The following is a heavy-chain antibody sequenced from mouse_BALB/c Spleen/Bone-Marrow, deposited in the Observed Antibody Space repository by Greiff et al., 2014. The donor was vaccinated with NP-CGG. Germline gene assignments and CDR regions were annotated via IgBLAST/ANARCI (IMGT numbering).Heavy chain of an antibody. CDR3: ARGNRYDGAWFAY. CDR2: ISTYSGNT. V-gene: IGHV1-67*01. D-gene: IGHD2-14*01. Sequence: QVQLQQSGPELVRPGVSVKISCKGSGYTSTDYAMHWVKQSHAKSLEWIGVISTYSGNTNYNQKFKGKATMTVDKSSSTTYMELARLTSEDSAIYYCARGNRYDGAWFAYWGQGTLVTVSA. CDR1: GYTSTDYA. J-gene: IGHJ3*01.